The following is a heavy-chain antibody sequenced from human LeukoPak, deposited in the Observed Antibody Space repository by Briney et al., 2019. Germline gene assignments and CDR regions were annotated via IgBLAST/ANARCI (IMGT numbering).Heavy chain of an antibody. J-gene: IGHJ4*02. CDR3: ARDRYSTIFGG. Sequence: PGGSLRLSCAAFGFTVSADYMSWVRQAPGKGLEWVSIIYSGGDTYYADSVKGRFTISRDNSKNTLYPQMNSLRAEDTAVYYCARDRYSTIFGGWGQGTLVTVSS. CDR1: GFTVSADY. CDR2: IYSGGDT. V-gene: IGHV3-66*02. D-gene: IGHD3-3*01.